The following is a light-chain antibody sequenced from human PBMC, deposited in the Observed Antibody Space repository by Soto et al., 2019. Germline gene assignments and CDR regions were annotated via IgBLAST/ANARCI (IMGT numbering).Light chain of an antibody. V-gene: IGKV3-15*01. CDR1: QSVSSN. CDR3: QQYKNWPPLT. Sequence: ETVMTQSPATLSVSPGDRATLSCRASQSVSSNLAWYQQKPGQAPRLIIYGASTRATGIPARFSGSGSGTEFTLTISSLQSEDLALYYCQQYKNWPPLTFGGGTKVEIK. J-gene: IGKJ4*01. CDR2: GAS.